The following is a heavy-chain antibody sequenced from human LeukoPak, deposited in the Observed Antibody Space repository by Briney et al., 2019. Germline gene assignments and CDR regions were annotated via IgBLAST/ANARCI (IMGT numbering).Heavy chain of an antibody. V-gene: IGHV3-11*01. CDR2: ISNTGGAK. Sequence: GGSLRLSCAASGFTFRDYYMNWLRQSPGRGLEGLSYISNTGGAKYYSDSVRGRFTISRDNAKNSVYLEMNSLRAEDTAVYFCASDSSGYLGPWGQGTLVTVSS. D-gene: IGHD3-22*01. J-gene: IGHJ5*02. CDR3: ASDSSGYLGP. CDR1: GFTFRDYY.